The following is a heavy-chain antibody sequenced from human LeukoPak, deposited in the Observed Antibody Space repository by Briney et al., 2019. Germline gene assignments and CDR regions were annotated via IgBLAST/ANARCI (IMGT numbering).Heavy chain of an antibody. J-gene: IGHJ4*02. D-gene: IGHD5-12*01. CDR2: IYYSGST. Sequence: SETLSLTCTVSGGSISRYYWSWIRQPPGKGLEWIGYIYYSGSTNYNPSLKSRVTISVDTSKNQFSLKLSSVTAADTAVYYCARGGYSGYDLDYWGQGTLVTVSS. V-gene: IGHV4-59*01. CDR1: GGSISRYY. CDR3: ARGGYSGYDLDY.